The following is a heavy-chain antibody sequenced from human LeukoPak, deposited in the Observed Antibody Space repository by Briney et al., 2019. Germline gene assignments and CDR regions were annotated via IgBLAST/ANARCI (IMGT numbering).Heavy chain of an antibody. Sequence: SETLSLTCTVSGGSISGYYWSWIRQPPGKGLEWIGYIYSSGSASYNPSLISRVTILVDTSKNQFSLTLTSVTAADAAVYYCARLHASRAEEFDPWGQGTLVTVSS. D-gene: IGHD3-16*01. CDR2: IYSSGSA. J-gene: IGHJ5*02. CDR1: GGSISGYY. CDR3: ARLHASRAEEFDP. V-gene: IGHV4-59*03.